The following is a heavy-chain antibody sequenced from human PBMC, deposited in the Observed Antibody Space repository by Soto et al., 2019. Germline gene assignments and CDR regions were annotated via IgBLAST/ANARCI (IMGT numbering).Heavy chain of an antibody. Sequence: SETLSLTCSVSGFSVSSTYWGWVRQSPGKGLEWIGYVYNSGSTIYSPSLKSRITILMDPSKNQFSLRLRSVTAADTAVYYCARIPYVSASFDEWGQGNLVTVSS. CDR2: VYNSGST. J-gene: IGHJ4*02. D-gene: IGHD3-10*02. V-gene: IGHV4-59*02. CDR1: GFSVSSTY. CDR3: ARIPYVSASFDE.